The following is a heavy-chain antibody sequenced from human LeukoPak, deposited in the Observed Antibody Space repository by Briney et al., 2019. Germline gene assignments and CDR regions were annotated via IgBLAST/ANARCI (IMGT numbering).Heavy chain of an antibody. CDR1: GYTFTSYG. V-gene: IGHV1-8*02. Sequence: ASVKVSCKASGYTFTSYGISWVRQAPGQGLEWMGWMNPNSGNTGYAQKFQGRVTMTRNTSISTAYMELSSLRSEDTAVYYCARGLPGSYGGNSGDYWGQGTLVTVSS. D-gene: IGHD4-17*01. CDR2: MNPNSGNT. J-gene: IGHJ4*02. CDR3: ARGLPGSYGGNSGDY.